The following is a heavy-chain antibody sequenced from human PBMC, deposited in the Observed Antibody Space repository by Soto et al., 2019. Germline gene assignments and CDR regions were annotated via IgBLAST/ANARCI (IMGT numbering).Heavy chain of an antibody. D-gene: IGHD3-22*01. CDR3: ATLSYYYDSSGYSDY. CDR1: GFTFSSYA. CDR2: ISGSGGST. J-gene: IGHJ4*02. V-gene: IGHV3-23*01. Sequence: GGSLRLSCAASGFTFSSYAMSWVRQAPGKGLEWVSAISGSGGSTYYADSVKGRFTSSRDNSKNTLYLQMNSLRAEDTAVYYCATLSYYYDSSGYSDYWGQGTLVTVSS.